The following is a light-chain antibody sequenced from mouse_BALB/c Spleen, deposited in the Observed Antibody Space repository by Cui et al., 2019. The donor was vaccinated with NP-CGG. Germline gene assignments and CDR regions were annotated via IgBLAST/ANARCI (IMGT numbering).Light chain of an antibody. Sequence: AVVTQEYALTTSPGGAVILTSRSSTGAVTTSNYANWGQGKPEHLFTGLIGGTRNRAPSIPVRFSGSLVGDKAALTIHGAQNEDDGMYFCALRYRTHWVFGGGTKLTVL. J-gene: IGLJ1*01. CDR3: ALRYRTHWV. CDR1: TGAVTTSNY. V-gene: IGLV2*02. CDR2: GTR.